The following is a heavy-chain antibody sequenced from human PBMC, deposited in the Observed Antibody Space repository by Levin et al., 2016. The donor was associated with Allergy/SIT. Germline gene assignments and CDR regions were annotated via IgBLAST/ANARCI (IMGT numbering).Heavy chain of an antibody. J-gene: IGHJ6*03. Sequence: GESLKISCAASGFTFSSYSMNWVRQAPGKGLEWLSYISSSSSTIYYADSVKGRFTISRDNAKNSLYLQMNSLRDEDTAVYYCARGPPDSSPYHHYYMDVWGKGITVTVSS. CDR3: ARGPPDSSPYHHYYMDV. V-gene: IGHV3-48*02. D-gene: IGHD6-13*01. CDR1: GFTFSSYS. CDR2: ISSSSSTI.